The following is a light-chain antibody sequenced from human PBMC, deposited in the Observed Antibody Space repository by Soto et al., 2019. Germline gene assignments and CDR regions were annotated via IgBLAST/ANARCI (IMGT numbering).Light chain of an antibody. Sequence: SYELTQPLSVSVPLGQTASITCGSNNIGTRNVHWYQQKPGQAPVLVVYRDSNRPSGIPERFSGSNSGNTATLTISRAQAGDEAHYYCHVWDSSTAVFGGGTKLTVL. CDR1: NIGTRN. J-gene: IGLJ3*02. V-gene: IGLV3-9*01. CDR2: RDS. CDR3: HVWDSSTAV.